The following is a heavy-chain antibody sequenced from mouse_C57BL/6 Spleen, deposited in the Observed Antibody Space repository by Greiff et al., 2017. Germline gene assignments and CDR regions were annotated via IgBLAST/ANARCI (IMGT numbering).Heavy chain of an antibody. V-gene: IGHV1-82*01. J-gene: IGHJ1*03. CDR1: GYAFSSSW. CDR2: IYPGDGDT. CDR3: ARWHYYGSSYVGFDV. Sequence: VQLQESGPELVKPGASVKISCKASGYAFSSSWMNWVKQRPGKGLEWIGRIYPGDGDTNYNGKFKGKATLTADKSSSTAYMQLSSLTSEDSAVYFCARWHYYGSSYVGFDVWGTGTTVTVSS. D-gene: IGHD1-1*01.